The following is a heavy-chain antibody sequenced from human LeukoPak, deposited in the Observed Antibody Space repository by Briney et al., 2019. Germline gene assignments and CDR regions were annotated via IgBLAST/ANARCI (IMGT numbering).Heavy chain of an antibody. CDR1: GGSISSSSYY. CDR2: ISYSGST. J-gene: IGHJ4*02. CDR3: ARHHDYGGNCFFDY. Sequence: PSETLSLTCTVSGGSISSSSYYWGWIRQPPGKGLEWIGGISYSGSTYYNPSLKSRVTISVDTSKNQFSLKLSSMTAADTAVYYCARHHDYGGNCFFDYWGQGTLVTVSS. D-gene: IGHD4-23*01. V-gene: IGHV4-39*01.